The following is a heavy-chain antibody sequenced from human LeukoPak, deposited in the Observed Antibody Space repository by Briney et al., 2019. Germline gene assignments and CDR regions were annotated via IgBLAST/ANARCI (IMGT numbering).Heavy chain of an antibody. D-gene: IGHD5-12*01. CDR3: ARDSVATFSL. J-gene: IGHJ4*02. CDR2: INPNSGGT. V-gene: IGHV1-2*02. CDR1: GYTFTGHY. Sequence: ASVKVSCKASGYTFTGHYMHWVRQAPGQGLEWMGWINPNSGGTNYAQKFQGRVTMTRDTSISTAYMELSRLRSDDTAVYYCARDSVATFSLWGQGTLVTVSS.